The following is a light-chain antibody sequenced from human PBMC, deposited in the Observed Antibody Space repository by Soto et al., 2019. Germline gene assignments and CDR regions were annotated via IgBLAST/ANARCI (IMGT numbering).Light chain of an antibody. CDR3: SSYTSSSTQV. Sequence: QSVLTQPASVSGSPGQSITISSTGTSSDVGAYNYVSWYQQHPGRAPKLMIYEVSNRPSGVSNRFSGSKSGNTASLTISGLQAEDEADYYCSSYTSSSTQVFGTGTKVTVL. V-gene: IGLV2-14*01. CDR1: SSDVGAYNY. J-gene: IGLJ1*01. CDR2: EVS.